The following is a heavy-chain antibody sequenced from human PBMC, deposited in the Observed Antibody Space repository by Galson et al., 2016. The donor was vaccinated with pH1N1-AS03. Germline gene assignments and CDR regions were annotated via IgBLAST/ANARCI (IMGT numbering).Heavy chain of an antibody. Sequence: CAISGDSVSGSRGVAWNWIRQSPSRGLEWLGRTFYWSKWSNDYAESVKSRITIDPDTSNNQFSLHLNSVTHEDTAIYCCARGKSSVFDYWGQGTPVTVSS. V-gene: IGHV6-1*01. CDR2: TFYWSKWSN. D-gene: IGHD6-6*01. CDR3: ARGKSSVFDY. CDR1: GDSVSGSRGVA. J-gene: IGHJ4*02.